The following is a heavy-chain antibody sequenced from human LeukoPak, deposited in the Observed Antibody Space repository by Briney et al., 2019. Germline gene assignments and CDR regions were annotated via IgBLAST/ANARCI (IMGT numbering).Heavy chain of an antibody. CDR2: IYYSGST. Sequence: SETLSLTCNVSGGSISSYYWSWIRQPPGKGLGWIGYIYYSGSTNYNPSLKSRVTMSVDTSKSQFSLKLSSVTAADTAVYYCASHSSSWLRFDYWGQGTLVTVSS. D-gene: IGHD6-13*01. V-gene: IGHV4-59*08. CDR1: GGSISSYY. CDR3: ASHSSSWLRFDY. J-gene: IGHJ4*02.